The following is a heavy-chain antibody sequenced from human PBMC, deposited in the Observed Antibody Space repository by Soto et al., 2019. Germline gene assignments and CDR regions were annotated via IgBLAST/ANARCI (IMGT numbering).Heavy chain of an antibody. V-gene: IGHV1-18*01. CDR1: GYTFTSYG. J-gene: IGHJ4*02. CDR3: ARFIGDPKKNYFDY. CDR2: ISAYNGNT. D-gene: IGHD2-21*01. Sequence: ASVKVSCKASGYTFTSYGISWVRQAPGQGLEWMGWISAYNGNTNYAQKLQGRVTMTTDTSTSTAHMELRSLRSDDTAVYYCARFIGDPKKNYFDYWGQGTLVTVSS.